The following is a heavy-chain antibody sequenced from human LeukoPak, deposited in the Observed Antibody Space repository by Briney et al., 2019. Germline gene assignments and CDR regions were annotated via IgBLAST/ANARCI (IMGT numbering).Heavy chain of an antibody. CDR2: INPNSGGT. V-gene: IGHV1-2*04. CDR1: GGTFSSYA. D-gene: IGHD1-26*01. J-gene: IGHJ6*02. Sequence: ASVKVSCKASGGTFSSYAISWVRQAPGQGLEWMGWINPNSGGTNYAQKFQGWVTMTRDTSISTAYMELSRLRSDDTAVYYCARVGGSYGMDVWGQGTTVTVSS. CDR3: ARVGGSYGMDV.